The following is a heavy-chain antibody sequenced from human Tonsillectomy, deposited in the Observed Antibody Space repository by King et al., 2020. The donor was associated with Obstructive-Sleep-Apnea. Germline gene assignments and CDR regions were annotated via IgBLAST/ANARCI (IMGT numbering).Heavy chain of an antibody. V-gene: IGHV4-34*01. D-gene: IGHD3-9*01. CDR2: ITYSEST. Sequence: VQLQQWGAGPLKPSETLSLSCAVSGTSFSDYYWNWIRQPPGKGLEWIGEITYSESTNYNPSLKSRVTISVDTYKNQFSLKLTSVTAADTAVYYCARGQRDTTGYPRIHYWGHGTQVTVSA. CDR3: ARGQRDTTGYPRIHY. CDR1: GTSFSDYY. J-gene: IGHJ4*01.